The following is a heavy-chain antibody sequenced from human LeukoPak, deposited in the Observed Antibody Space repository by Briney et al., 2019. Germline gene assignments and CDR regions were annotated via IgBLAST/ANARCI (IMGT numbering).Heavy chain of an antibody. CDR2: ISNDESDK. CDR3: AKEGRYGEYFDY. Sequence: PGGSLRLSCAAAGFTFSNFWMSWVRQAPGKGLEWMALISNDESDKYYADSVKGRFTISRDNFKNTLYLQMNSLRAEDTAVYYCAKEGRYGEYFDYWGQGTLVTVSS. D-gene: IGHD4-17*01. CDR1: GFTFSNFW. J-gene: IGHJ4*02. V-gene: IGHV3-30*18.